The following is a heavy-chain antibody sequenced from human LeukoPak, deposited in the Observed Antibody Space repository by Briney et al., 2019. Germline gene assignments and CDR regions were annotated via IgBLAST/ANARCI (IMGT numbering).Heavy chain of an antibody. CDR3: ARYDPVGYYYYGMDV. V-gene: IGHV1-2*02. D-gene: IGHD3-3*01. J-gene: IGHJ6*02. CDR1: GYTFTSYG. CDR2: INPNSGGT. Sequence: GASVKVSCKASGYTFTSYGISWVRQAPGQGLEWMGWINPNSGGTSYAQKFQGRVTMTRDTSISTAYMELSRLRSDDTAVYYCARYDPVGYYYYGMDVWGQGTTVTVSS.